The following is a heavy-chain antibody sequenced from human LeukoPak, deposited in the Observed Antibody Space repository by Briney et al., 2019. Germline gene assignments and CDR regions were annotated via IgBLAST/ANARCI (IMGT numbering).Heavy chain of an antibody. D-gene: IGHD3/OR15-3a*01. CDR1: GGSISGSFYY. Sequence: SETLSLTCTVSGGSISGSFYYWGWIRQPPGKGLEWIGSIYYSGSTYYNPSLKSRVTISVDTSKNQFSLNLSSVTAADAAVYYCARRGLIDYWGQGTLVTVSS. V-gene: IGHV4-39*01. J-gene: IGHJ4*02. CDR3: ARRGLIDY. CDR2: IYYSGST.